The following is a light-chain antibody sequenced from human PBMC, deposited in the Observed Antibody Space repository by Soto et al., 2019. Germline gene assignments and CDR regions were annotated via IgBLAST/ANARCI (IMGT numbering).Light chain of an antibody. V-gene: IGLV2-14*01. CDR2: VVS. CDR3: SSYTTSSSWV. CDR1: SSDVGGYNY. Sequence: QLVPTQPASVSGSPGQSITISCTGTSSDVGGYNYVSWFQQHPGKAPKLMIDVVSNRPSGISNRFSGSKSGNTASLTISGLQAEDEADYYCSSYTTSSSWVFGGGTQLTVL. J-gene: IGLJ3*02.